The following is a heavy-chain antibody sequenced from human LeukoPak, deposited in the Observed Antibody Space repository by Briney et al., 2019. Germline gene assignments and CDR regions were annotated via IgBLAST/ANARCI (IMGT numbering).Heavy chain of an antibody. D-gene: IGHD3-3*01. CDR2: IYHSGSP. Sequence: SETLSLTCAVSGYSISSASYWGWIRQPPGKGPEWIGNIYHSGSPYYNPSLKSRVTISVDTSKNQFSLKPSSVTAADTAVYYCARPISSQGYFGVVIDWGQGTLVTVSS. J-gene: IGHJ4*02. CDR3: ARPISSQGYFGVVID. V-gene: IGHV4-38-2*01. CDR1: GYSISSASY.